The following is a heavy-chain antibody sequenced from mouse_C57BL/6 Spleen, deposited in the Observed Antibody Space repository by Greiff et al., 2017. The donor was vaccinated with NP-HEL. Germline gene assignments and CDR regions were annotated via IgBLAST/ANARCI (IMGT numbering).Heavy chain of an antibody. J-gene: IGHJ4*01. Sequence: EVMLVESGGGLVKPGGSLKLSCAASGFTFSDYGMHWVRQAPEKGLEWVAYISSGSSTIYYADTVKGRFTISRDNAKNTLFLQMTSLRSEDTAMYYCARPDDYEESAMDYWGQGTSVTVSS. V-gene: IGHV5-17*01. CDR1: GFTFSDYG. D-gene: IGHD2-4*01. CDR2: ISSGSSTI. CDR3: ARPDDYEESAMDY.